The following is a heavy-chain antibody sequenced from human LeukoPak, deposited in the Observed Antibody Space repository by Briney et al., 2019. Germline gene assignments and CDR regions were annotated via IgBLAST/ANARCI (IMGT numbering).Heavy chain of an antibody. CDR3: AREELDCSSTSCYTLIDY. Sequence: PSETLSLTCTVSGGSISSYYWSWIRQPPGKGLEWIGYIYYGGSTNYNPSLKSRVTISVDTSKNQFSLKLSSVTAADTAVYYCAREELDCSSTSCYTLIDYWGQGTLVTVSS. CDR1: GGSISSYY. V-gene: IGHV4-59*01. D-gene: IGHD2-2*02. J-gene: IGHJ4*02. CDR2: IYYGGST.